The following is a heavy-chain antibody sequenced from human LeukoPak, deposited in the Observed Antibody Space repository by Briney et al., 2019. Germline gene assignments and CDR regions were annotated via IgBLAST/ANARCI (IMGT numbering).Heavy chain of an antibody. D-gene: IGHD3-9*01. CDR3: AKWGDYDVLTGYYVSDY. CDR2: ISHDGSNK. CDR1: GFTFSSYA. V-gene: IGHV3-30*04. Sequence: GGSLRLSCAASGFTFSSYAMHWVRQAPGKGLEWVAVISHDGSNKYYADSVKGRFTISRDNSKNTVFLQMNSLRAEDTAVYYCAKWGDYDVLTGYYVSDYWGQGTLVTVSS. J-gene: IGHJ4*02.